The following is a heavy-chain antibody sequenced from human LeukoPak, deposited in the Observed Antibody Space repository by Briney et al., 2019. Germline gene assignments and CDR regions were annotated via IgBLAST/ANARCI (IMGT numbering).Heavy chain of an antibody. V-gene: IGHV3-30*18. CDR1: GFTFSSYG. J-gene: IGHJ4*02. Sequence: GRSLRLSCAASGFTFSSYGMHWVRQAPGKGLEWVTVISYDGSNKYYADSVKGRFTIFRDNSKNTLYLQMNSLRAEDTAVYYCAKDPAVGAAAGQFDYWGQGTLVTVSS. D-gene: IGHD6-13*01. CDR3: AKDPAVGAAAGQFDY. CDR2: ISYDGSNK.